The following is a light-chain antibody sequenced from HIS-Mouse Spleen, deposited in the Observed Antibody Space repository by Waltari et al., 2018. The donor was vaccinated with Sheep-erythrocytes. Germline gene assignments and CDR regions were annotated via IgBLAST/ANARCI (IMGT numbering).Light chain of an antibody. CDR2: DVS. CDR1: TSDVGGYNY. V-gene: IGLV2-11*01. Sequence: QSALTQPRSVSGSPGQPVTISCPGPTSDVGGYNYFSWYQQHPGKAPKLMIYDVSKRPSGVPDRFSGYKSGNTASLTISGLQAEDEADYYCCSYAGSYNHVFATGTKVTVL. J-gene: IGLJ1*01. CDR3: CSYAGSYNHV.